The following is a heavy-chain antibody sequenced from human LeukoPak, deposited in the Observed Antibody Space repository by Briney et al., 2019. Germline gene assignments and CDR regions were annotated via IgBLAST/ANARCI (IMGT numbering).Heavy chain of an antibody. J-gene: IGHJ4*02. Sequence: GGSLRLSCAASGFTFSSYWMHWVRQAPGKGLVWVSRINGDGSSTNYADSVKGRFTISRDNAKNTVYLQLNSLRAEDTAAYYCGRPHDLTIITPDHWGQGTLVTVSS. V-gene: IGHV3-74*01. CDR3: GRPHDLTIITPDH. CDR2: INGDGSST. D-gene: IGHD5-24*01. CDR1: GFTFSSYW.